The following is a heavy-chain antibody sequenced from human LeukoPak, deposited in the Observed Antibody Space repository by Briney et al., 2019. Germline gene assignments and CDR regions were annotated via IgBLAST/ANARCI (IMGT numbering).Heavy chain of an antibody. CDR2: MNPNSGNT. J-gene: IGHJ4*02. D-gene: IGHD3-9*01. V-gene: IGHV1-8*01. CDR1: GYTFTSYD. Sequence: ASVKVSCKASGYTFTSYDINWVRQATGQGLEWMGWMNPNSGNTGYAQKFQGRVTMTRNTSIGTAYMELSSLRSEDTAVYYCAREYDILTGTDYWGQGTLVTVSS. CDR3: AREYDILTGTDY.